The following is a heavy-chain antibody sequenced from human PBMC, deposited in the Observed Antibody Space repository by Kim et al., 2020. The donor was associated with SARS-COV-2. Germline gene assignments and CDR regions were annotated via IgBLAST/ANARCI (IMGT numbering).Heavy chain of an antibody. D-gene: IGHD3-10*01. V-gene: IGHV4-31*02. CDR2: T. J-gene: IGHJ4*02. Sequence: TCYNPSPEDRVTISVDTSRNQFSLKLSSVTAADTAVYYCARGGGESYDYWGQGTLVTVSS. CDR3: ARGGGESYDY.